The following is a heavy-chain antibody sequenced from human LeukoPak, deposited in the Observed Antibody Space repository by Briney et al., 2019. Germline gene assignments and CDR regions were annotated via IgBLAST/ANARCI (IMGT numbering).Heavy chain of an antibody. CDR3: ARHWYSGYDFGC. CDR2: IRSRANGYAT. D-gene: IGHD5-12*01. CDR1: DFAFSGSA. J-gene: IGHJ4*02. V-gene: IGHV3-73*01. Sequence: GGSLRLSCAASDFAFSGSALLWVRQASGKGLEWLGRIRSRANGYATAYAASVKGRFTISRDDSETTSYLQMNSLKSEDTAVYYCARHWYSGYDFGCWGQGTLVIVSS.